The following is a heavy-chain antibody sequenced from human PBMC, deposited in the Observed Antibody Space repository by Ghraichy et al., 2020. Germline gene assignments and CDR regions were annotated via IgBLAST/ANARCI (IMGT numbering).Heavy chain of an antibody. J-gene: IGHJ3*02. CDR3: ARDSNYYDGSSYYDTFDI. CDR1: GFTFNSYS. CDR2: IRSSTSTI. Sequence: GGSLRLSCAVSGFTFNSYSMNWVRQAPGKGLEWVSYIRSSTSTISYADFVKGRFTISRDNAENSLFLQMNSLRAEDTAVYNCARDSNYYDGSSYYDTFDIWGHGTMVIVSS. V-gene: IGHV3-48*04. D-gene: IGHD3-22*01.